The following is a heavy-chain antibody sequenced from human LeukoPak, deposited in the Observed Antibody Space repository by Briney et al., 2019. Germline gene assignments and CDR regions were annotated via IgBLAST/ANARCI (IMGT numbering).Heavy chain of an antibody. CDR2: IKSKTDGGTI. J-gene: IGHJ4*02. V-gene: IGHV3-15*07. CDR3: STPSF. Sequence: GGSLRLSCATSGFIFTNAWMKWVRQAPGKGLEWVGRIKSKTDGGTIDYAAPVKGKFTISRDDSKNTLYLQMDNLKTEDTAIYYCSTPSFWGQGTLVTVSS. CDR1: GFIFTNAW.